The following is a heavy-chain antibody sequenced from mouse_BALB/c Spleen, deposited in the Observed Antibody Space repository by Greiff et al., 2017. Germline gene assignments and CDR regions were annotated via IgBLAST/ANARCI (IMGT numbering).Heavy chain of an antibody. CDR2: ISDGGSYT. Sequence: EVQVVESGGGLVKPGGSLKLSCAASGFTFSDYYMYWVRQTPEKRLEWVATISDGGSYTYYPDSVKGRFTISRDNAKNNLYLQMSSLKSEDTAMYYCARGPTTAKTWFAYWGQGTLVTVSA. CDR3: ARGPTTAKTWFAY. J-gene: IGHJ3*01. D-gene: IGHD1-2*01. V-gene: IGHV5-4*02. CDR1: GFTFSDYY.